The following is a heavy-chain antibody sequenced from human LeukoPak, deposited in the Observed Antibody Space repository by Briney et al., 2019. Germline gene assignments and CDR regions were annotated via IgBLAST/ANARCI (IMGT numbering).Heavy chain of an antibody. CDR3: ATSYSSSSRGVYYYYMDV. Sequence: SETLSLTCTVSGGSISSYYWSWLRQPAGKGLEWIGRIYTSGSTNYNPSLKSRVTMSVDTSKNQFSLKLSSVTAADTAVYYCATSYSSSSRGVYYYYMDVWGKGTTVTVSS. J-gene: IGHJ6*03. CDR2: IYTSGST. CDR1: GGSISSYY. V-gene: IGHV4-4*07. D-gene: IGHD6-6*01.